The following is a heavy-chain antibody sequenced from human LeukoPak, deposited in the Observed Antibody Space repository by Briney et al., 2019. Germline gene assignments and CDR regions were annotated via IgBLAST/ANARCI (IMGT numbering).Heavy chain of an antibody. V-gene: IGHV3-30-3*01. Sequence: PGRSLRLSCAASGFTFSRYPLHWVRQAPGKGLEWVAVVSYDGSNKYYADSVKGRFTISRDNSKNTLYLQMNSLRAEDTAVYYCAKDVALDFWSGYLDYWGQGTLVTVSS. D-gene: IGHD3-3*01. CDR2: VSYDGSNK. CDR1: GFTFSRYP. J-gene: IGHJ4*02. CDR3: AKDVALDFWSGYLDY.